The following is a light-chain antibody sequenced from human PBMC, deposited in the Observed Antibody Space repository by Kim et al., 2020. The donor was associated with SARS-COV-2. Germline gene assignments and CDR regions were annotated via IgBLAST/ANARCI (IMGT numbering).Light chain of an antibody. J-gene: IGLJ1*01. CDR1: SSNIGAGYD. V-gene: IGLV1-40*01. Sequence: VTISCTGSSSNIGAGYDVHWYQQLPGTAPKLLIYGNNNRPSGVPDRFSGSKSGTSASLAITGLQAEDEADYYCQSYDTSLSVLYVFGTGTKVTVL. CDR3: QSYDTSLSVLYV. CDR2: GNN.